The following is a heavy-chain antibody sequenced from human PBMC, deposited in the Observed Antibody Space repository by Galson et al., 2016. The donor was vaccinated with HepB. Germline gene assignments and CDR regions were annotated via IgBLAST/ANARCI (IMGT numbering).Heavy chain of an antibody. CDR2: INTDGTAT. CDR3: GRFQGGDAFDY. CDR1: GFTFSNYY. D-gene: IGHD2-21*02. J-gene: IGHJ4*02. V-gene: IGHV3-74*01. Sequence: SLRLSCAASGFTFSNYYMHWVRQGPGKGLVWVARINTDGTATAYAEAVEGRFTISRDNAKRTVYLQMNSLSAEDTAVYYCGRFQGGDAFDYWGQGTLVTVPS.